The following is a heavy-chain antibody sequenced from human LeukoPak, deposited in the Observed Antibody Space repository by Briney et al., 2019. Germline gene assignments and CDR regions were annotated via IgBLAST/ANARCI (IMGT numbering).Heavy chain of an antibody. CDR3: ARVGGVGATGDYFDY. J-gene: IGHJ4*02. V-gene: IGHV4-59*01. CDR1: GGSISNYN. D-gene: IGHD1-26*01. CDR2: IYYSGST. Sequence: KTSETLSLTCSVSGGSISNYNWNWIRQSAGKGLEWIGYIYYSGSTNYNPSLKSRVTISVDTSKNQFSLKLSSVTAADTAVYYCARVGGVGATGDYFDYWGQGTLVTVSS.